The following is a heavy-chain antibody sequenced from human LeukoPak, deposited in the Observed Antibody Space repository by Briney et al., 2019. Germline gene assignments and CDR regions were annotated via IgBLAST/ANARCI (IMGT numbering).Heavy chain of an antibody. V-gene: IGHV3-30-3*01. Sequence: GGSLRLSCVASGFNFSPYTVHWVRQAPGKGLEWVAIISNDGTTESYTDSVKGRFTISRDNFKNTLYLQMNGLRLEDTAVYYCATLRDIVVVATTPTDVWGKGTTVIVSS. CDR1: GFNFSPYT. CDR2: ISNDGTTE. CDR3: ATLRDIVVVATTPTDV. D-gene: IGHD2-2*01. J-gene: IGHJ6*04.